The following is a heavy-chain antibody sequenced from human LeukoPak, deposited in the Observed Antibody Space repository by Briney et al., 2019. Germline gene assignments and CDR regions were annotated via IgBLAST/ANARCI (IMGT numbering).Heavy chain of an antibody. CDR2: FDPEDGET. V-gene: IGHV1-24*01. CDR1: GYTLTELS. Sequence: GASVKVSCKVSGYTLTELSMHWVRQAPGKGLEWMGGFDPEDGETIYAQKFQGRVTMTEDTSTDTAYMELSSLRSEDTAVYYCATGYSSGWMGSYYYYMDVWGKGTTVTVSS. D-gene: IGHD6-19*01. CDR3: ATGYSSGWMGSYYYYMDV. J-gene: IGHJ6*03.